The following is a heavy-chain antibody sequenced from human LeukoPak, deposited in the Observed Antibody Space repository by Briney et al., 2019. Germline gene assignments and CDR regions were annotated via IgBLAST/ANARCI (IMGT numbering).Heavy chain of an antibody. V-gene: IGHV4-39*07. CDR1: SGSISSSSYY. D-gene: IGHD3-10*01. Sequence: PSETLSLTCTVSSGSISSSSYYWGWIRQPPGKGLEWIGSIYYSGSTYYNPSLKSRVTISVDTSKNQFSLKLSSVTAADTAVYYCARVVTMVRGPLDYWGQGTLVTVSS. CDR3: ARVVTMVRGPLDY. CDR2: IYYSGST. J-gene: IGHJ4*02.